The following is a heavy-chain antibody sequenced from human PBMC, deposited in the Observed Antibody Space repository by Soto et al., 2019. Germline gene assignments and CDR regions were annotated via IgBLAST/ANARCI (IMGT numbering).Heavy chain of an antibody. CDR1: GFTFSSYG. J-gene: IGHJ4*02. V-gene: IGHV3-30*18. CDR3: AKEGGLSGSYYISSSYYFDY. CDR2: ISYDGSNT. Sequence: QVQLVESGGGVVQPGRSLRLSCVASGFTFSSYGMHWVRQAPGKGLEWVAIISYDGSNTYYADSVKGRFTISRDNSKNTLYLQMNSLRAEDTSVYYCAKEGGLSGSYYISSSYYFDYWGQGTLVTVSS. D-gene: IGHD1-26*01.